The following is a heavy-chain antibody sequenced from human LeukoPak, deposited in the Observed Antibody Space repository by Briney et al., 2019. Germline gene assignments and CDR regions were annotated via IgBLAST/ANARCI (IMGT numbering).Heavy chain of an antibody. Sequence: SETLSLTCTVSGGSISSYYWSWIRQPPGKGLEWIGYIYTSGSTNYNPSLKSRVTISVDTSENQFSLKLSSVTAADTAVYYCARSQTYYDFWSGYGDDAFDIWGQGTMVTVSS. J-gene: IGHJ3*02. CDR1: GGSISSYY. D-gene: IGHD3-3*01. CDR2: IYTSGST. CDR3: ARSQTYYDFWSGYGDDAFDI. V-gene: IGHV4-4*09.